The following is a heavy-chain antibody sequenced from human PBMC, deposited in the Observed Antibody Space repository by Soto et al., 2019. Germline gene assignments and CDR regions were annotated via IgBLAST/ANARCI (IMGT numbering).Heavy chain of an antibody. J-gene: IGHJ4*02. CDR2: IHYSGST. Sequence: SETLSLTCTVSGGSISSGAYYWSWIRQHPGKGLEWLGYIHYSGSTYYNPSLKSRVSISVDTSKNQFSLKLSSVTAADTAVYYCARDLRMYCSAGYCPRYLDYRGQGTLVTVSS. D-gene: IGHD2-15*01. CDR3: ARDLRMYCSAGYCPRYLDY. V-gene: IGHV4-31*03. CDR1: GGSISSGAYY.